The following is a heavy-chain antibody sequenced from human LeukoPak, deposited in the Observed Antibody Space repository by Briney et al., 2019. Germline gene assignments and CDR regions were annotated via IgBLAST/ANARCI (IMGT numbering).Heavy chain of an antibody. V-gene: IGHV1-2*02. J-gene: IGHJ4*02. CDR3: ARANALYCSSTSCLFDY. CDR2: INPNSGGT. Sequence: ASVRISCKASGYTFTGYYMHWVRQAPGQGLEWMAWINPNSGGTYYAQNFHDRITMTRDTSISTAYMELSRLRSDDTAIYYCARANALYCSSTSCLFDYWGQGTLVTVSS. CDR1: GYTFTGYY. D-gene: IGHD2-2*01.